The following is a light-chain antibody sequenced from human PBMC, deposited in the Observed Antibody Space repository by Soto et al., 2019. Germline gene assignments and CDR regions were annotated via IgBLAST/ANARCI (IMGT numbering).Light chain of an antibody. V-gene: IGLV2-8*01. Sequence: QSVLTQPTSASSSPGHSVAISCTGTSSDVGGYNYVSWYQQHPGKAPKLMIYEVNKRPSGVPDRFSGSKSGNTASLTVSGLQAEDEADYYCSSYAGSSNVFGTGTKVTVL. CDR3: SSYAGSSNV. J-gene: IGLJ1*01. CDR1: SSDVGGYNY. CDR2: EVN.